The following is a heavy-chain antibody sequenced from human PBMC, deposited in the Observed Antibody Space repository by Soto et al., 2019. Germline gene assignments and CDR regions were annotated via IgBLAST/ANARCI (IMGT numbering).Heavy chain of an antibody. Sequence: EVQLVESRGGLVQPGGSLRLSCAASGFTFSSYAMHWVRQAPGKGLEFVSAISSNGGITHYANSVKGRFTISRDNAKNTLYLQMGSLRAEDMAVYYCARGYYDILSGYCDYWGQGMLVTVSS. V-gene: IGHV3-64*01. D-gene: IGHD3-9*01. CDR2: ISSNGGIT. CDR1: GFTFSSYA. CDR3: ARGYYDILSGYCDY. J-gene: IGHJ4*02.